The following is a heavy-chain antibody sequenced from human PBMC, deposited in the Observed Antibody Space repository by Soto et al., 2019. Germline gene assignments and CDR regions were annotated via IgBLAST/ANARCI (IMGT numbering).Heavy chain of an antibody. V-gene: IGHV3-30-3*01. CDR2: ISYDGSNK. J-gene: IGHJ2*01. Sequence: QVQLVESGGGVVQPGGSLRLSCAASGFTVSSYAMHWVRQAPGKGLEWEAVISYDGSNKYYADSVKGRFTISRDNSKNTLYLQMNSLRAEDTDVYYCARPLWRDDYNWGYFDLWGRGTLVTVSS. CDR1: GFTVSSYA. CDR3: ARPLWRDDYNWGYFDL. D-gene: IGHD4-4*01.